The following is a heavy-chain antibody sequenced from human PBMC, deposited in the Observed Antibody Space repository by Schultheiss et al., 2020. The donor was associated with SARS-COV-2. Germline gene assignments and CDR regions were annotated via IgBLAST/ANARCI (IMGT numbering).Heavy chain of an antibody. Sequence: ASVKVSCKASGYTFTSYGISWVRQAPGQGLEWMGWISAYNGNTNYAQKLQGRVTMTTDTSTSTAYMELRSLRSDDTAVYYCARDHIAVTGGSEYFQHWGQGTLVTVSS. CDR3: ARDHIAVTGGSEYFQH. CDR1: GYTFTSYG. D-gene: IGHD6-19*01. V-gene: IGHV1-18*01. CDR2: ISAYNGNT. J-gene: IGHJ1*01.